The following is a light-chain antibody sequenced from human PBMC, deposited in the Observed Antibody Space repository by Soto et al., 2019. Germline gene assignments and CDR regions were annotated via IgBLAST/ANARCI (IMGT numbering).Light chain of an antibody. CDR1: QSVTSRY. V-gene: IGKV3-20*01. CDR2: GAS. Sequence: EIVLSQSPGTMSLSPGERATLSCRASQSVTSRYLAWYQQRPGQAPRLLIYGASSRATGIPDRFSGSGSGTDFTLTISRLEPEDFAVYYCQQYGDSPRLTFGRGTKVEIK. CDR3: QQYGDSPRLT. J-gene: IGKJ4*01.